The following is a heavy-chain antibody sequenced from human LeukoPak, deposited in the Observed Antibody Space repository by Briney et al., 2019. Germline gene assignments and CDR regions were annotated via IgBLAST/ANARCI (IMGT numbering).Heavy chain of an antibody. V-gene: IGHV3-7*01. CDR2: IKPDGSEK. CDR3: ARSRFYFDY. Sequence: GGSLRLSYAASGFTFSTYWMGWVRQAPGKGLEWVAKIKPDGSEKDHVDSVKGRFTISRDNAKNSLYLQLNSLRAEDTAVYYCARSRFYFDYWGQGTLVTVSS. J-gene: IGHJ4*02. CDR1: GFTFSTYW.